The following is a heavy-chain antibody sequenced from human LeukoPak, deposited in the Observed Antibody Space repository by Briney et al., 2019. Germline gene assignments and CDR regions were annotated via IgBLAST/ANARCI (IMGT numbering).Heavy chain of an antibody. CDR3: AKSHYYDSSGLLF. D-gene: IGHD3-22*01. J-gene: IGHJ4*02. CDR1: GFTFSSYG. CDR2: IRYDGSNK. V-gene: IGHV3-30*02. Sequence: GGSLRLSCAASGFTFSSYGMHWVRQAPGKGLEWVAFIRYDGSNKYYADSVKGRFTISRDNSKSTLYLQMNSLRAEDTAVYYCAKSHYYDSSGLLFWGQGTLVTVSS.